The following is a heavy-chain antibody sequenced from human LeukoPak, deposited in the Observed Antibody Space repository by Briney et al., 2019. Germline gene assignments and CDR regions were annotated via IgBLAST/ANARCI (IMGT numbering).Heavy chain of an antibody. CDR3: ATAYSGYDYFDY. J-gene: IGHJ4*02. V-gene: IGHV3-7*01. D-gene: IGHD5-12*01. CDR2: IKQDGCEK. CDR1: GFTFSSYW. Sequence: GGSLRLSCAASGFTFSSYWMSWFRQAPGKGLEWVANIKQDGCEKYYVDSVKGRFTISRDNAKNSLYLQMNSLRAEDTAVYYCATAYSGYDYFDYWGQGTLVTVSS.